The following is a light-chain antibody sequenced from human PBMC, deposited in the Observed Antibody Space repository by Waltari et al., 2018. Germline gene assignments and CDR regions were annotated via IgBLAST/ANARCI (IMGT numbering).Light chain of an antibody. Sequence: QSALTQPASVSGSPGQSITIPCPGISSDIGDYIVPWYQPPPGTAPNHMIYEVGSRPPGVSNSFSGSKSGNTASLTISGLQAEDEADYYCLSYTTSDILGVFGGGTKLTVL. CDR3: LSYTTSDILGV. CDR1: SSDIGDYI. J-gene: IGLJ3*02. V-gene: IGLV2-14*01. CDR2: EVG.